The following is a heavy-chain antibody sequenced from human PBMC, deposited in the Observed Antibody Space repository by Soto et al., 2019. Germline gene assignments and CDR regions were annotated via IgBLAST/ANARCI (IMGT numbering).Heavy chain of an antibody. Sequence: PSETLSLTCTVSGGSISSSSYYWGWIRQPPGKGLEWIGSIYYSGSTYYNPSLKSRVTISVDTSKNQFSLKLSSVTAADTAVYYCAIITMITFGGVLYDGMDVWGQGTTVTVSS. D-gene: IGHD3-16*01. CDR1: GGSISSSSYY. CDR3: AIITMITFGGVLYDGMDV. J-gene: IGHJ6*02. CDR2: IYYSGST. V-gene: IGHV4-39*01.